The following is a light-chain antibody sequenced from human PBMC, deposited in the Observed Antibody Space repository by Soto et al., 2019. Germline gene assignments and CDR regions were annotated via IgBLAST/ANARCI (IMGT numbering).Light chain of an antibody. V-gene: IGKV3D-20*02. CDR2: DAS. J-gene: IGKJ1*01. Sequence: EIVLTQSPGTLSLSPGERATLSCRASQSVSSSYLAWYQQKPGQAPRLLMYDASTRPPGIPARFSGSGSGTDFTLTISSLEPEDFAVYYCQQRSNWPQTFGQGTKVDIK. CDR3: QQRSNWPQT. CDR1: QSVSSSY.